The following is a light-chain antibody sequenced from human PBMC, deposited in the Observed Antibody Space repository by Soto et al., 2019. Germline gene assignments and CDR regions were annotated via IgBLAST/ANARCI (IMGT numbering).Light chain of an antibody. CDR1: SSNIGSNT. Sequence: QSVLTQPPSASGTPGQRVTISCSGSSSNIGSNTVNWYQQLPGTAPKVLMHSNRQRPSGVPDRFSGSKSGTSASLAISGLQSEDEADYYCQCYDSSLTVLFGGGTKLTVL. V-gene: IGLV1-44*01. CDR3: QCYDSSLTVL. CDR2: SNR. J-gene: IGLJ2*01.